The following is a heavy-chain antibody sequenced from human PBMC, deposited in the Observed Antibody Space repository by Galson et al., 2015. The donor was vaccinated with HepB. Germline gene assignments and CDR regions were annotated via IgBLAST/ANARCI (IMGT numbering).Heavy chain of an antibody. CDR1: GFTFSSFA. CDR3: AKGDTPWGGFDI. V-gene: IGHV3-23*01. J-gene: IGHJ3*02. CDR2: ISDGGDTT. Sequence: LRLSCATSGFTFSSFAMTWVRQAPGKGLEWVSAISDGGDTTYYADSVKGRFSITRDVSKSTLSLQMNSLRAEDTAVYYCAKGDTPWGGFDIWGQGTMVTVSS. D-gene: IGHD2-21*01.